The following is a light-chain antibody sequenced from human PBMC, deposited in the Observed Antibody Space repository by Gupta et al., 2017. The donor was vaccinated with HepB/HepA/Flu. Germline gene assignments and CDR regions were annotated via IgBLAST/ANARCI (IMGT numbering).Light chain of an antibody. CDR3: IQVQRNPLS. V-gene: IGKV1-17*01. CDR1: QGIRNN. CDR2: AAS. Sequence: DIQMTQSPSSLSASVGDRVTITRRASQGIRNNLAWYQQRPGKAPKRLIYAASTLQSGVPQRFSASGSGTEFTLKISRLEPEDFATYFCIQVQRNPLSFGGGTKVEIK. J-gene: IGKJ4*01.